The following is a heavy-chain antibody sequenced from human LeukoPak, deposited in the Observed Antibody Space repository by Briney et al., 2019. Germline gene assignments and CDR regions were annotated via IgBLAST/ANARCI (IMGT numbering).Heavy chain of an antibody. CDR3: ARQGYGRSSFFDH. CDR1: GDSVSTNLYY. V-gene: IGHV4-39*01. CDR2: LFHSGTT. D-gene: IGHD6-6*01. Sequence: SETLSLTCTVSGDSVSTNLYYCGWIRQPPGKGLEWIGNLFHSGTTYYNPSLKSRVSISVDTSKNQFSLKLNSVTAADTAVYYCARQGYGRSSFFDHWGQGTLVTVSS. J-gene: IGHJ4*02.